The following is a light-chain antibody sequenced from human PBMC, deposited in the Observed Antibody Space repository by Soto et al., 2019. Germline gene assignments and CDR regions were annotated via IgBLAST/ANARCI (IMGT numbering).Light chain of an antibody. CDR3: QQYNSYPYT. CDR2: KAS. J-gene: IGKJ2*01. V-gene: IGKV1-5*03. Sequence: DIQMTQSPSTLSASVGGRVTITCRASQSLSSWLAWYQQKPGKAPTLLIYKASSLESGVPSRFSGSGSGTEFTLTISSLQPDDFATYYCQQYNSYPYTFGQGNKLEIK. CDR1: QSLSSW.